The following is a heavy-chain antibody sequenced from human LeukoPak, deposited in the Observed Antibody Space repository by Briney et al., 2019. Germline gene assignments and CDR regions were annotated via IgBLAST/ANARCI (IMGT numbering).Heavy chain of an antibody. D-gene: IGHD6-19*01. J-gene: IGHJ4*02. CDR3: ATGAGCGY. V-gene: IGHV3-7*03. Sequence: PGGSLRLSCAASGFTFSSYWMTWVRQAPGKGLEWVANIKQDGSERNYVDSVKGRFTISRDNAKNSLYLQMNTLRDEDPAVYYCATGAGCGYWGQGTLVTVSS. CDR1: GFTFSSYW. CDR2: IKQDGSER.